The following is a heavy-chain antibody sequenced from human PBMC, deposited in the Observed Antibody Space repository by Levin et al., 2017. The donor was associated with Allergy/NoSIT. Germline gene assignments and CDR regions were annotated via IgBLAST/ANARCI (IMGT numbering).Heavy chain of an antibody. CDR3: TRLKTSMPDDAFDS. V-gene: IGHV3-73*01. D-gene: IGHD2/OR15-2a*01. CDR2: IRGKVDNYAT. Sequence: GGSLRLSCAASGFTFSDSAMHWVRQASGKGLEWLGRIRGKVDNYATAYAASVKGRFTISRDDSRNTAYLQMNSLRTEDSAVYYCTRLKTSMPDDAFDSWGQGTMVTVSS. J-gene: IGHJ3*02. CDR1: GFTFSDSA.